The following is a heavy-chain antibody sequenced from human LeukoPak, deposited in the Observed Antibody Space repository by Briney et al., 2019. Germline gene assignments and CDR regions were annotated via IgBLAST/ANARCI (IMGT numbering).Heavy chain of an antibody. CDR2: ISWDRGSI. D-gene: IGHD2-15*01. J-gene: IGHJ6*02. CDR3: AKETGFLGYCSGGSCYPGRVYYYGMEV. CDR1: GFTFDDYA. Sequence: GGSLRLSCAASGFTFDDYAMHWVRQAPGKGLEWVSGISWDRGSIDYADSVKGRFTISRDNAKNSLYLQMNSLRAEDTALYYCAKETGFLGYCSGGSCYPGRVYYYGMEVWGQGTTVTVSS. V-gene: IGHV3-9*01.